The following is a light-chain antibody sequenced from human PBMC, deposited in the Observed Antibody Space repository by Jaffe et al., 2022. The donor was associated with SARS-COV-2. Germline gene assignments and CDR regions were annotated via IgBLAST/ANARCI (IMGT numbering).Light chain of an antibody. J-gene: IGKJ5*01. CDR3: QQYGSSPFT. V-gene: IGKV3-20*01. Sequence: EILLTQSPGTLSLSPGERATLSCRASQSVSSSYLAWYQQKPGQAPRLLIYGASSRATGIPDRFSGSGSGTDFSLTISRLEPEDFALYYCQQYGSSPFTFGQGTRLDIK. CDR2: GAS. CDR1: QSVSSSY.